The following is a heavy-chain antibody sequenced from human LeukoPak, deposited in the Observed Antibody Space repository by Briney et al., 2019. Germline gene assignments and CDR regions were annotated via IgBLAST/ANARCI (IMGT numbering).Heavy chain of an antibody. CDR2: IIPIFGTA. Sequence: GASVKVSCKASGGTFSSYAISWVRQAPGQGLEWMGGIIPIFGTANYAQKFQGRVTITTDESTSTAYMELSSLRSEDTAVYYCARRGELGRGGYSYYYYYMDVWGKGTTVTVSS. CDR3: ARRGELGRGGYSYYYYYMDV. CDR1: GGTFSSYA. V-gene: IGHV1-69*05. D-gene: IGHD3-10*01. J-gene: IGHJ6*03.